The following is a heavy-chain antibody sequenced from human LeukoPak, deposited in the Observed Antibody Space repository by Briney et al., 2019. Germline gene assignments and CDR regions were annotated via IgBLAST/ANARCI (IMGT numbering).Heavy chain of an antibody. D-gene: IGHD2-2*01. V-gene: IGHV3-30*03. CDR3: AREPSGIVVVQPLDY. CDR1: GFTFSSYG. CDR2: ISYDGSNK. J-gene: IGHJ4*02. Sequence: GGSLRLSCAASGFTFSSYGMHWVRQAPGKGLEWVAVISYDGSNKYYADSVKGRFTISRDNSKNTLYLQMNSLRAEDTAVYYCAREPSGIVVVQPLDYWGQGTLVTVSS.